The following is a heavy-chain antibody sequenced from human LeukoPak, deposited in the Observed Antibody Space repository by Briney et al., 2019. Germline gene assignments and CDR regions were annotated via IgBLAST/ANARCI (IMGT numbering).Heavy chain of an antibody. CDR3: ARRRDYFDH. J-gene: IGHJ4*02. V-gene: IGHV3-7*01. CDR2: IKQDGSEK. CDR1: RFTSTSYW. Sequence: GGSLRLSCAASRFTSTSYWMSCVRRAPGKGLEWVANIKQDGSEKYYVDSVKGRFTISRDNAKNSLYLQMNSLRAEATAVYYCARRRDYFDHWGQGTLVTVSS.